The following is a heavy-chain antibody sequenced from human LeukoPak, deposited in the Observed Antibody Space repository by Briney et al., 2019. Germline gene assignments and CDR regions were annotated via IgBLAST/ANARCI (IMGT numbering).Heavy chain of an antibody. D-gene: IGHD4-23*01. V-gene: IGHV3-66*04. J-gene: IGHJ3*02. CDR2: IYSGGST. Sequence: GGSLRLSCAASGFTFSSYAMSWVRQAPGKGLEWVSVIYSGGSTYYADSVKGRFTISRDNSKNTLYLQMNSLRAEDTAVYYCARHDYGGNREAFDIWGQGTLVTVSS. CDR3: ARHDYGGNREAFDI. CDR1: GFTFSSYA.